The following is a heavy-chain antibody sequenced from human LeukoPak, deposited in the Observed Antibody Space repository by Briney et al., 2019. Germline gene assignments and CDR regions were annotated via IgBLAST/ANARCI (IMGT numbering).Heavy chain of an antibody. V-gene: IGHV4-31*03. CDR3: ARDPYYYMDV. J-gene: IGHJ6*03. CDR2: IYYSGST. Sequence: SETLSLTCTVSGGSISSGGYYWSWIRQHPGKGLEWIGYIYYSGSTYYNPSLKSRVTISVDTSKNQFSLKLSSVTAADTAVYYCARDPYYYMDVWGKGTTVTVSS. CDR1: GGSISSGGYY.